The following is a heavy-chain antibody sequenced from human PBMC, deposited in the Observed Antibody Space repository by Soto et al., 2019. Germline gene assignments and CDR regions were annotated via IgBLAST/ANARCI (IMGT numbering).Heavy chain of an antibody. V-gene: IGHV4-39*01. D-gene: IGHD3-22*01. J-gene: IGHJ4*02. CDR2: RRYRGST. Sequence: SGTLSLTCTVAGGVVRSVTAFWASIRHPAGAGLEWIGSRRYRGSTYSNPSLRSRVTISVDTSKNQFSLKLTSVTAADTALYYCARQRAYYDTSGDSYFGYRGQGTLVTVSA. CDR1: GGVVRSVTAF. CDR3: ARQRAYYDTSGDSYFGY.